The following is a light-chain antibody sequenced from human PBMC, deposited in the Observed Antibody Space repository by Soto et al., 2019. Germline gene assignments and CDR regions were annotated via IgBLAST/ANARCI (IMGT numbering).Light chain of an antibody. CDR3: QQYGSSPPLT. J-gene: IGKJ4*01. CDR1: QSVSSSY. Sequence: EFVLTQSPGTLSLSPGERANLSCRASQSVSSSYLAWYQQKPGQAPRILIYGASTRATGIPDRFSGSGSGTDFTLTISRLEPEDFALYYCQQYGSSPPLTFGGGTKVEIK. CDR2: GAS. V-gene: IGKV3-20*01.